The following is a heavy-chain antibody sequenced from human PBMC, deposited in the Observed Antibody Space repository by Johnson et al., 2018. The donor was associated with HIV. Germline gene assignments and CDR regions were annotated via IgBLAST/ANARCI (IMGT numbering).Heavy chain of an antibody. CDR1: GFTFSSYG. D-gene: IGHD3-22*01. CDR3: AKGPLYYYDSRNGGAFDI. J-gene: IGHJ3*02. Sequence: QMLLVESGGGVVQPGRSLRLSCAASGFTFSSYGMHWVRQAPGKGLEWVAVISYDGSNKYYADSVKGRFTISRDNSKNTLYLQMNSLRAEDTAVYYCAKGPLYYYDSRNGGAFDIWGQGEMVTVSS. CDR2: ISYDGSNK. V-gene: IGHV3-30*18.